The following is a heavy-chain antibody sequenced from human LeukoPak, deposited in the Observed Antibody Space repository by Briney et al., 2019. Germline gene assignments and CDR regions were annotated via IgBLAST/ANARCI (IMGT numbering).Heavy chain of an antibody. CDR1: GFTFSSYT. Sequence: PGGSLKLSCAASGFTFSSYTMHWIRQAPGKGLEWVSSISGSNSYIFYADSVKGRFTVSRDNAKDSLYLQMNSLRAEDTAVYYCARALTTLTYEGYWGQGTLVTVSS. CDR3: ARALTTLTYEGY. J-gene: IGHJ4*02. D-gene: IGHD1-1*01. CDR2: ISGSNSYI. V-gene: IGHV3-21*01.